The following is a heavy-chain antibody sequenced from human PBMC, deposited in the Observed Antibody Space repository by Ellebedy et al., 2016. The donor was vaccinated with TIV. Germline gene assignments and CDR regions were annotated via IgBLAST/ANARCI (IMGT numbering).Heavy chain of an antibody. J-gene: IGHJ6*02. CDR1: GGSISDNF. D-gene: IGHD5-12*01. V-gene: IGHV4-59*01. Sequence: SETLSLXXTVSGGSISDNFWSWIRQPPGKGLEWIGYFYSSGNTNYSPSLRGRVTMSVDTSKNQISLKLTSVRAEDTALYYCAKDIGSGYAIMGDYYYHYGMDVWGQGTTVTVSS. CDR2: FYSSGNT. CDR3: AKDIGSGYAIMGDYYYHYGMDV.